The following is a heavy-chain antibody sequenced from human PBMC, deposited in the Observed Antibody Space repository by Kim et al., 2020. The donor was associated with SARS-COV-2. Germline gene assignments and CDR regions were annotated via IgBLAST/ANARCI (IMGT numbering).Heavy chain of an antibody. J-gene: IGHJ4*02. CDR1: GFTFSSYA. Sequence: GGSLRLSCAASGFTFSSYAMSGVRQAPGKGLAWVSAISDSGGGTYYADSVKGRFTISRDNSKNTLYLQMNSLRAEDTAVYYCAKVTWDGLDDYWGQGTLVTVSS. D-gene: IGHD6-19*01. CDR3: AKVTWDGLDDY. CDR2: ISDSGGGT. V-gene: IGHV3-23*01.